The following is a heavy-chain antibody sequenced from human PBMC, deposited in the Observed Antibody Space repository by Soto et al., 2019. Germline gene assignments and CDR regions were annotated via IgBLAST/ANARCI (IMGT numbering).Heavy chain of an antibody. Sequence: EVQLVESGGGLVKPGGSLRLSCAASGFTFSNAWMSWVRQAPGKGLEWVGGIKSKTDGGTTDYAAPVKGRFTISRDDSKNTLYLQMNSLKTEDTAVYYCTTAGGRRYFDWFPYFDYWGQGTLVTVSS. CDR3: TTAGGRRYFDWFPYFDY. CDR2: IKSKTDGGTT. V-gene: IGHV3-15*01. J-gene: IGHJ4*02. CDR1: GFTFSNAW. D-gene: IGHD3-9*01.